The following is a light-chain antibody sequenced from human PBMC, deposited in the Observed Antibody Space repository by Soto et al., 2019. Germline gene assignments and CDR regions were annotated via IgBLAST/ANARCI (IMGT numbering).Light chain of an antibody. CDR1: QSVSNK. CDR3: QQYGSSGT. J-gene: IGKJ1*01. Sequence: EIVMTQSPATVSVSPGERVTLSCRASQSVSNKLAWYQQKPGQAPRLLIYGASNRATGIPDRFSGSGSGTDFTLTISRLEPEDFAVYYCQQYGSSGTFGQGTKVDIK. V-gene: IGKV3-20*01. CDR2: GAS.